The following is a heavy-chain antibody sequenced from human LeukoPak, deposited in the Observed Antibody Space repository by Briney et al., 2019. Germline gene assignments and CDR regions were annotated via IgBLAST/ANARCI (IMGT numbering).Heavy chain of an antibody. CDR2: ISSSSSYT. CDR1: GFTFSSYS. V-gene: IGHV3-21*05. Sequence: GGSLRLSCAASGFTFSSYSMNWVRQAPGKGLEWVSYISSSSSYTNYADSVKGRFTISRDNAKNSLYLQMNSPRAEDTAVYYCARGPPFYYATVGQRWFDPWGQGTLVTVSS. J-gene: IGHJ5*02. CDR3: ARGPPFYYATVGQRWFDP. D-gene: IGHD3-10*01.